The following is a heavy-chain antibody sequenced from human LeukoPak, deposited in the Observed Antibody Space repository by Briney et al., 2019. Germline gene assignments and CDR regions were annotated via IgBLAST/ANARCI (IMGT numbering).Heavy chain of an antibody. CDR1: GGSISSSSYY. Sequence: SETLSLTCTVSGGSISSSSYYWSWIRQPAGKGLEWIGRIYTSGSTNYNPSLKSRVTMSVDTSKNQFSLKLSSVTAADTAVYYCARGLVGEWLVHAYFDYWGQGTLVTVSS. D-gene: IGHD6-19*01. J-gene: IGHJ4*02. CDR2: IYTSGST. V-gene: IGHV4-61*02. CDR3: ARGLVGEWLVHAYFDY.